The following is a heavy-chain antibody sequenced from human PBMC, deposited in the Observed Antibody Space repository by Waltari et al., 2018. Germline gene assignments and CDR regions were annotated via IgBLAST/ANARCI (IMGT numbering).Heavy chain of an antibody. J-gene: IGHJ4*02. CDR3: ARHYYDSSGYYYGRFDY. Sequence: QVQLVQSGAEVKKPGSSVKVSCTASGDTFTSHAISWGRQAPGQGLEWMGGIIPMFGTANYAQRLQGRVTITADESTSTAYMELSSLRSEDTAVYYCARHYYDSSGYYYGRFDYWGQGTLVTVSS. CDR1: GDTFTSHA. D-gene: IGHD3-22*01. CDR2: IIPMFGTA. V-gene: IGHV1-69*01.